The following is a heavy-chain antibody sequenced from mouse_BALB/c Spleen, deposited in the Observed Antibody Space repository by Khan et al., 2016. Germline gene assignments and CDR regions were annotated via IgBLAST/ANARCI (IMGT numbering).Heavy chain of an antibody. CDR3: TRSGGSCYDY. D-gene: IGHD1-1*01. Sequence: QVRLQQSGAELVRPGASVKLSCKASGYIFTSYWLNWVKQRPGQGLEWIGNIYPSDSYTNYNQKFKDKAALTVDKSSSTAYMQLSSPTAEDSAFYYCTRSGGSCYDYWGQGTTLTVSS. J-gene: IGHJ2*01. CDR2: IYPSDSYT. CDR1: GYIFTSYW. V-gene: IGHV1-69*02.